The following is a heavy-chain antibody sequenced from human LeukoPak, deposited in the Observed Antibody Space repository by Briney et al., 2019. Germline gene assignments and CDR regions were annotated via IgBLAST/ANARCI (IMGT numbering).Heavy chain of an antibody. CDR3: AKTLGSGGFFFAFDI. D-gene: IGHD2-15*01. Sequence: GGSLRLSCAASAFTFSDYAMTWVRQAPGKGLEWVSGASAGDGSRHYADSVKGLFTISRDNFKNTLYLQMNSLRAEDTAVYYCAKTLGSGGFFFAFDIWGQGTMVTVSS. CDR2: ASAGDGSR. CDR1: AFTFSDYA. J-gene: IGHJ3*02. V-gene: IGHV3-23*01.